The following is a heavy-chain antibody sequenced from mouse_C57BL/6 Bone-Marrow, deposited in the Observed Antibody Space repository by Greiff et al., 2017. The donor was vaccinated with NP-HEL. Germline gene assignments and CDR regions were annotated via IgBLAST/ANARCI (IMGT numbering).Heavy chain of an antibody. V-gene: IGHV1-72*01. CDR1: GYTFTSYW. Sequence: VQLQQPGAELVKPGASVKLSCKASGYTFTSYWMHWVKQRPGRGLEWIGRIDPNSGGTKYNEKFKSKATLTVDKPSSTAYMQLSSLTSEDSAVYYCARVSTTVVDRNYFDYWGQGTTLTVSS. J-gene: IGHJ2*01. CDR2: IDPNSGGT. D-gene: IGHD1-1*01. CDR3: ARVSTTVVDRNYFDY.